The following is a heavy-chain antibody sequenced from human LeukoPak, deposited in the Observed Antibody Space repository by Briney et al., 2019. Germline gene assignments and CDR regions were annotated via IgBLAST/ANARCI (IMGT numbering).Heavy chain of an antibody. Sequence: SETLSLTCAVYGGSFSGYYWSWIRQPPGKGLEWIGEINHSGSTNYNPSLKSRVTISVDTSKNQFSLKLSSVTAADTAVYYCARRPLWFGESPHYWGQGTLVTVSS. CDR2: INHSGST. V-gene: IGHV4-34*01. J-gene: IGHJ4*02. CDR3: ARRPLWFGESPHY. CDR1: GGSFSGYY. D-gene: IGHD3-10*01.